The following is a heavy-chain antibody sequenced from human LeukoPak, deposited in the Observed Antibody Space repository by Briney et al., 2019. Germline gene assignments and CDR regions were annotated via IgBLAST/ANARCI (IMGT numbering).Heavy chain of an antibody. V-gene: IGHV4-59*08. J-gene: IGHJ4*02. CDR3: ARHASLGYCSGGSCYSFGGYFDY. CDR2: IYYSGST. CDR1: GGSISSYY. D-gene: IGHD2-15*01. Sequence: PSETLSLTCTVSGGSISSYYWSWIRQPPGKGLEWIGYIYYSGSTNYNPSLKSRVTISVDTSKNQFSLKLSSVTAADTAVYYCARHASLGYCSGGSCYSFGGYFDYWAREPWSPSPQ.